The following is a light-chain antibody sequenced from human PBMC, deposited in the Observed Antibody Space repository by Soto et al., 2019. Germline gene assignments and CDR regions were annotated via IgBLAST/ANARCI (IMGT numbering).Light chain of an antibody. CDR2: DAS. CDR1: ESVKSW. CDR3: QQYKSYPWT. J-gene: IGKJ1*01. V-gene: IGKV1-5*01. Sequence: DIHLTHSPSTLSASVGGRVTITCRASESVKSWLAWYQQKPGKAPKLLIYDASSLESGVPSRFSGSGSGTEFSLTISSLQPDDFASYYCQQYKSYPWTFGQGTKVDLK.